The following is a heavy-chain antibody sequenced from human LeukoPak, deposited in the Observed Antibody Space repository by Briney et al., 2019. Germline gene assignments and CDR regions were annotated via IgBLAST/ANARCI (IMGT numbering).Heavy chain of an antibody. CDR1: GYTFTGNY. CDR2: INPNRGGT. CDR3: ARIRFLEWLLYYDY. Sequence: GASVKVSCKASGYTFTGNYMHWVRQAPGQGLEWMGWINPNRGGTNYAQKFQGRVTMTRDTSISTAYMELCRLRSDDTAVYYCARIRFLEWLLYYDYWGQGTLVTVSS. V-gene: IGHV1-2*02. D-gene: IGHD3-3*01. J-gene: IGHJ4*02.